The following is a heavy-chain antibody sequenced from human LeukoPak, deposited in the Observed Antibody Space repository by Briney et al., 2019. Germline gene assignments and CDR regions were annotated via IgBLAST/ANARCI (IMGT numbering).Heavy chain of an antibody. V-gene: IGHV4-31*03. CDR3: ARHGGHCQDV. CDR1: GGSISSGGYY. Sequence: SETLSLTCTVSGGSISSGGYYWSWIRQHPGKGLEWIGYIYYRGSTFYNPSLKSRVTISVDTSKNQFSLKLSSVTAADTAVYYCARHGGHCQDVWGQGTTVTVSS. J-gene: IGHJ6*02. CDR2: IYYRGST. D-gene: IGHD4-23*01.